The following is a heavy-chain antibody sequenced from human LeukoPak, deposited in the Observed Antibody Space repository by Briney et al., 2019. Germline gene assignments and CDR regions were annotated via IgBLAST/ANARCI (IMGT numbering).Heavy chain of an antibody. CDR3: ARRGGLDS. CDR2: ISGTGTI. D-gene: IGHD5-12*01. J-gene: IGHJ4*02. Sequence: PGGSLRLSCAASGFTFSNYEMDWVRQAPGKGLEWVSWISGTGTIHYADSMKGRFTISRDNAKNSLYLQMNSLRAEDTAVYYCARRGGLDSWGQGAQVTVSP. V-gene: IGHV3-48*03. CDR1: GFTFSNYE.